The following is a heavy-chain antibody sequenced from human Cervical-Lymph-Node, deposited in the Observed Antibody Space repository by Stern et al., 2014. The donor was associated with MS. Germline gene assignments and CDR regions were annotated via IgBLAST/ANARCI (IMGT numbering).Heavy chain of an antibody. CDR1: GFTFSSYA. CDR3: ARVFEKYYYYYGMDV. V-gene: IGHV3-30-3*01. J-gene: IGHJ6*02. CDR2: ISYDGSNK. Sequence: VQLEESGGGVVQPGRSLRLSCAASGFTFSSYAMHWVRQAPGKGLEWVAVISYDGSNKYYADSVKGRFTISRDNSKNTLYLQMNSLRAEDTAVYYCARVFEKYYYYYGMDVWGQGTTVTVSS.